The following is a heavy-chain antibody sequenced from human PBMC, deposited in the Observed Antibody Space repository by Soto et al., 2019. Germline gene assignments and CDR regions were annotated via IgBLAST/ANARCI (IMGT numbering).Heavy chain of an antibody. J-gene: IGHJ5*01. CDR2: ISSSGTTI. D-gene: IGHD3-3*01. CDR3: AGTRGVLRFLEWFDY. CDR1: GFTFSDYY. V-gene: IGHV3-11*01. Sequence: QLVESGGGLVKPGGSLRLSCAASGFTFSDYYMSWIRQAPGKGLEWVSYISSSGTTIYYADSVKGRFTISRDNVKSSPHLQMNSLRAEDTAVYYCAGTRGVLRFLEWFDYWGQGTLVTVSS.